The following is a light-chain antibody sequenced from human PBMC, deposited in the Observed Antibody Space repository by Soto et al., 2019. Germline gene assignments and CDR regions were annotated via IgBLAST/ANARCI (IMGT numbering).Light chain of an antibody. V-gene: IGLV7-43*01. Sequence: QAVVTQDPSRTVSPGGTVSLPCASSTGAVTSRYYPNWFQQKPGQAPRALIYSTSNRHSWTPDRFSGSXLGGKAALRLSDVQPEDEAESSCVLYSVGAYVFGNGTMVTVL. CDR2: STS. J-gene: IGLJ1*01. CDR1: TGAVTSRYY. CDR3: VLYSVGAYV.